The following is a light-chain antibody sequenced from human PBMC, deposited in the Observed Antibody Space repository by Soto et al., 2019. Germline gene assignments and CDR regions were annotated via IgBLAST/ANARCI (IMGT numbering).Light chain of an antibody. J-gene: IGKJ3*01. CDR1: QGIRNY. CDR2: AAS. CDR3: QKYSSVPV. V-gene: IGKV1-27*01. Sequence: DIQMTQSPTSLSASVGDRVTITCRASQGIRNYVAWYQQIPGKAPKLLIYAASTFQSGVPSRFSGSGSGTDFTLTINVLQPEDVATYSCQKYSSVPVFGPGTKVEIK.